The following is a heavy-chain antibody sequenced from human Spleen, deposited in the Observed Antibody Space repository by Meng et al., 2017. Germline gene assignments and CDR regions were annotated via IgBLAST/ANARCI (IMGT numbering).Heavy chain of an antibody. Sequence: ASVKVSCKASGYTLTSYAINWLRQAPGQGLEWMGWINTKTGNPTYAQGFTGRLVFSLDTSVSTAYLQISGLKADDTAVYYCTRDGYSDCSRTSCFDYWGRGNRVNGAS. CDR3: TRDGYSDCSRTSCFDY. D-gene: IGHD2-2*01. CDR1: GYTLTSYA. V-gene: IGHV7-4-1*02. CDR2: INTKTGNP. J-gene: IGHJ4*02.